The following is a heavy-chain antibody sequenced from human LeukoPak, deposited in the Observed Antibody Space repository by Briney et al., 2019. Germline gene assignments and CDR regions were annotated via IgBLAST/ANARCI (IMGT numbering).Heavy chain of an antibody. D-gene: IGHD2-2*01. Sequence: GASVKVSCKASGYTFNNHYMYWVRQAPGQGLEWMGVINPSGGSTSYAQKFQGRVTMTRDTSTRTVYMEVNSLRSEDTAVYYCARVLGEGSSTSCYPYYYYGMDVWGQGTTVTVSS. CDR1: GYTFNNHY. CDR3: ARVLGEGSSTSCYPYYYYGMDV. V-gene: IGHV1-46*02. CDR2: INPSGGST. J-gene: IGHJ6*02.